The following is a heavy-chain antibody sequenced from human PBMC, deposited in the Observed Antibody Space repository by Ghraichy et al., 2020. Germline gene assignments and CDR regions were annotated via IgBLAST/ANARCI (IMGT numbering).Heavy chain of an antibody. Sequence: GGSLRLSCVASGFVFKRYNMNWVRQAPGKGLQWISYISGSSSSIYYADSVKGRFTISRDNAKNSLFLQMNSLRDEDTAVYYCARDRPAVAAYYYYALDVWGQGTTVTVSS. D-gene: IGHD6-19*01. V-gene: IGHV3-48*02. CDR3: ARDRPAVAAYYYYALDV. CDR2: ISGSSSSI. CDR1: GFVFKRYN. J-gene: IGHJ6*02.